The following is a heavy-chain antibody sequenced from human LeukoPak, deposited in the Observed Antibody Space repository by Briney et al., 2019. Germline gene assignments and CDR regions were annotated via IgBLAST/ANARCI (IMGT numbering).Heavy chain of an antibody. CDR2: INPNSAVT. CDR1: GYTFTSYY. Sequence: ASVKVSCKASGYTFTSYYIHWVRQAPGQGLEWMGSINPNSAVTNYAQKFQGRVTMTRDTSISTVYMELSRLTSDDTAVYYCAREVRIVVPTSRPYYYMDVWGKGTTATVSS. CDR3: AREVRIVVPTSRPYYYMDV. D-gene: IGHD2-2*01. J-gene: IGHJ6*03. V-gene: IGHV1-2*02.